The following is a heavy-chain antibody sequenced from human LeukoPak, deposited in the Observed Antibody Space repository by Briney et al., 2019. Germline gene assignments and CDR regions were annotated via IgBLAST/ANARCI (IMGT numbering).Heavy chain of an antibody. Sequence: PGGSLRLSCAASGFTFISYEMNWVRQAPGKELEWVSYISSGGNTINYADSVKGRFTISRDNAKNSLYLQMNSLRAEDTAVYFCARDRFDNSGYLDYWGQGTLVTVSS. CDR3: ARDRFDNSGYLDY. D-gene: IGHD3-22*01. V-gene: IGHV3-48*03. CDR1: GFTFISYE. CDR2: ISSGGNTI. J-gene: IGHJ4*02.